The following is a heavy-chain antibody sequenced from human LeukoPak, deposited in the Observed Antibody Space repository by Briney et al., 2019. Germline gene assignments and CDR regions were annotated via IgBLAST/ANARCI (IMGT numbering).Heavy chain of an antibody. D-gene: IGHD7-27*01. CDR3: AKDYRWGFDY. V-gene: IGHV3-30*02. CDR2: IRSQASKT. CDR1: GFPFSIYN. Sequence: GEPLKISCVASGFPFSIYNMYWVRQAPGKGLGGVAFIRSQASKTYYEESVKGRFTISRDNSKSTLYLQMNSLRVEDTAVYYCAKDYRWGFDYWGQGSLVTVPS. J-gene: IGHJ4*02.